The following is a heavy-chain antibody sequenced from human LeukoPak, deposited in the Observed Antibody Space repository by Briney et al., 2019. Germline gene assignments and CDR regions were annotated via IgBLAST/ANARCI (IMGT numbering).Heavy chain of an antibody. J-gene: IGHJ4*02. Sequence: GASVKVSCKASGYTFTGYYMHWVRQAPGQGLEWMGWINPDSGGTDYSQKFQGRVTMTRDTSISTAYMELSRLRSDDTAVYYCARIPPASVGATLDDYWGQGTLVTVSS. D-gene: IGHD1-26*01. CDR1: GYTFTGYY. CDR3: ARIPPASVGATLDDY. V-gene: IGHV1-2*02. CDR2: INPDSGGT.